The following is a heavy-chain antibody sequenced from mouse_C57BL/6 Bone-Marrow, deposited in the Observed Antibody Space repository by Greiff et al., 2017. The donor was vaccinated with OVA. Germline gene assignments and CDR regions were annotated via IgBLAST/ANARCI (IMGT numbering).Heavy chain of an antibody. V-gene: IGHV8-8*01. CDR3: ARIKDYYGSSSAWFAY. D-gene: IGHD1-1*01. Sequence: QVTLKESGPGILQPSQTLSLTCSFSGFSLSTFGMGVGWIRQPSGKGLEWLAHIWWDDDKYYNPALKSRLTISKDTSKNQVFLKIANVDTADTATYYCARIKDYYGSSSAWFAYWGQGTLVTVSA. CDR1: GFSLSTFGMG. CDR2: IWWDDDK. J-gene: IGHJ3*01.